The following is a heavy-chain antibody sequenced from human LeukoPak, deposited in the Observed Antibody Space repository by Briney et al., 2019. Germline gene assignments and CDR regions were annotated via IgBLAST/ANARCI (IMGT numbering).Heavy chain of an antibody. V-gene: IGHV1-2*06. J-gene: IGHJ4*02. CDR3: ARAATNIVGATHFDY. CDR1: GYTFTCYY. Sequence: ASVKVSCKASGYTFTCYYMHWVRQAPGQGLEWMGRINPNSGGTNYAQKFQGRVTMTRDTSISTAYMELSRLRSDDTAVYYCARAATNIVGATHFDYWGQGTLVTVSS. D-gene: IGHD1-26*01. CDR2: INPNSGGT.